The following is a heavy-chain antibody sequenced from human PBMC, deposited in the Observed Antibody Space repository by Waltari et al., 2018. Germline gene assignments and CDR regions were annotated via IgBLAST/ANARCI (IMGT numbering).Heavy chain of an antibody. CDR2: IFRTGNT. CDR3: ARDGAAAAGLEY. J-gene: IGHJ4*02. D-gene: IGHD6-25*01. V-gene: IGHV4-31*03. Sequence: QVQLQESGPGLVKPSQTLALTCSVSGGSISSGGYYWSWIRQHPGKGLEWIGYIFRTGNTVYNQSLKSRVTISVDTSQNQFSLRLTSVTAADTAVYYCARDGAAAAGLEYWGPGKLVTVSS. CDR1: GGSISSGGYY.